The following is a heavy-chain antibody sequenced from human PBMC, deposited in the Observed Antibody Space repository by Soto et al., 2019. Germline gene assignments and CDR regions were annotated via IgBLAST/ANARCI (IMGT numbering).Heavy chain of an antibody. D-gene: IGHD4-17*01. CDR2: IYWHDDM. CDR1: GFSLSVPHVG. CDR3: AHMRRLVTTFDF. Sequence: QITLKESGPTLVRPTQTLTLTCAFSGFSLSVPHVGVGWIRQTPGKALESLALIYWHDDMRYNPSLRNRLSVSKDTSNNQVFLTLTNVDPVDTATYYCAHMRRLVTTFDFWGQGIPFTVS. J-gene: IGHJ4*02. V-gene: IGHV2-5*01.